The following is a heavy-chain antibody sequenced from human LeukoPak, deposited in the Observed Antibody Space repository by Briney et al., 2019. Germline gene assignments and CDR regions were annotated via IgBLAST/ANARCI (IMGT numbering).Heavy chain of an antibody. Sequence: PGGSLRLSCAASGFTFSSYSMNWVRQAPGKGLEWVSSISSSSSYIYYADSVKGRFTISRDNAKNSLYLQMNSLRAEDTAVYYCARDTVLLWFGEFRTWGQGTLVTVSS. V-gene: IGHV3-21*01. J-gene: IGHJ5*02. CDR3: ARDTVLLWFGEFRT. D-gene: IGHD3-10*01. CDR2: ISSSSSYI. CDR1: GFTFSSYS.